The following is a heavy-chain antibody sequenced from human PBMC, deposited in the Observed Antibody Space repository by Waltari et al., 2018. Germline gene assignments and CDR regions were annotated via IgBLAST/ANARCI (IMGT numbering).Heavy chain of an antibody. Sequence: VQLQESGPGLVQPSQTLSLICSVSGDSINIRDYYWTWIRQPAGKGLEWIGYIYSDGITNYNPSLIGRLTMALDTSKTQFSLKLSFMTAADTAVYYCARGELGLRRFDYWGRGALVTVSS. CDR1: GDSINIRDYY. J-gene: IGHJ4*02. CDR2: IYSDGIT. D-gene: IGHD7-27*01. V-gene: IGHV4-61*09. CDR3: ARGELGLRRFDY.